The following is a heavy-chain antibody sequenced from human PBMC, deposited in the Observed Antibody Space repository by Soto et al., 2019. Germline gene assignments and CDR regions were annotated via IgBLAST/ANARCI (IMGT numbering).Heavy chain of an antibody. CDR2: INHSGST. D-gene: IGHD2-15*01. CDR3: ARGRKGPYCSGGSCYPTKIFDP. V-gene: IGHV4-34*01. J-gene: IGHJ5*02. Sequence: SETLSLTCAVYGGSFSGYYWSWIRQPPGKGLEWIGEINHSGSTNYNPSLKSRVTISVDTSKNQFSLKLSSVTAADTAVYYCARGRKGPYCSGGSCYPTKIFDPWGQGTLVTVSS. CDR1: GGSFSGYY.